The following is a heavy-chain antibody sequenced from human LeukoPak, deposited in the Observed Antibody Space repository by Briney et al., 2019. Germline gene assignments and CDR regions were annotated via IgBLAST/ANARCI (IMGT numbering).Heavy chain of an antibody. D-gene: IGHD5-18*01. CDR2: IYDSGST. Sequence: SETLSLTCTVSGGSIRSSYYYWGWVRQPPGKGLEWIGSIYDSGSTYYNPSLKSRVTISVDTSKNQFSLKLSSVTAADTAVYYCARLMRNSYGRNNFDYWGQGTLVTVSS. J-gene: IGHJ4*02. V-gene: IGHV4-39*01. CDR3: ARLMRNSYGRNNFDY. CDR1: GGSIRSSYYY.